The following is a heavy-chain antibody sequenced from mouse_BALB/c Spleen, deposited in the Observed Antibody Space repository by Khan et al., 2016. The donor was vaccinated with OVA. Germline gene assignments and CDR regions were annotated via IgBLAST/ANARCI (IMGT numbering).Heavy chain of an antibody. J-gene: IGHJ2*01. CDR1: GFSLTSHG. CDR3: ARKKDPDYFDN. CDR2: IWAGGST. Sequence: QVQLKQSGPGLVAPSQSLSITCTVSGFSLTSHGIHWVRQPPGNGLEWLGVIWAGGSTNYNSALMSRLSISKDSSKSQVFLKMNSLQTDDTTMYYCARKKDPDYFDNWGEGTTLTVSS. V-gene: IGHV2-9*02.